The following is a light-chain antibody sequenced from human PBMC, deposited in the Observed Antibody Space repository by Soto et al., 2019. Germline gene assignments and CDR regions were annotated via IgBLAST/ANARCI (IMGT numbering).Light chain of an antibody. J-gene: IGLJ3*02. CDR2: DAN. V-gene: IGLV2-11*01. CDR3: CSYAGSHTPWV. CDR1: SSDVGGYNY. Sequence: QSALTQPRSVSGSPGQSVTISCTGTSSDVGGYNYVSWYQQHPGKAPKLMIYDANKGASGVSDRFSGSKSGNTASLTISGLQAEDEADYHCCSYAGSHTPWVFGGGTKLTVL.